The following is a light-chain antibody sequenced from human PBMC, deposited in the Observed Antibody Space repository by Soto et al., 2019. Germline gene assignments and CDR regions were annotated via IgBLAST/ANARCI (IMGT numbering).Light chain of an antibody. Sequence: IVLTQSPAPLSLSTGERATLSCSASQSVSRYLGWYHQLFGQAPRLLIYDASIRASGIPDWFRGSGSGTDFTLSISSLEPEDFGVYYCQHYGSSSWTVGQGTKVDIK. V-gene: IGKV3D-20*01. CDR1: QSVSRY. J-gene: IGKJ1*01. CDR2: DAS. CDR3: QHYGSSSWT.